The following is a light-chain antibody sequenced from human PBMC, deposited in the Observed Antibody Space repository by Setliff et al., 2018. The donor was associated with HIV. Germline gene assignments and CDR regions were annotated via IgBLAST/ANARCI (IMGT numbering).Light chain of an antibody. CDR2: EVN. J-gene: IGLJ2*01. CDR1: SSDVGGYNF. CDR3: CSYAGSSTGV. Sequence: QSALTQPASMSGSPGQSITISCTGTSSDVGGYNFVSWYQHHPGKAPKLIIYEVNKRPSGVSNRFSGSKSGNTASLRISGLQADDEADYYCCSYAGSSTGVFGGGTKVTVL. V-gene: IGLV2-23*02.